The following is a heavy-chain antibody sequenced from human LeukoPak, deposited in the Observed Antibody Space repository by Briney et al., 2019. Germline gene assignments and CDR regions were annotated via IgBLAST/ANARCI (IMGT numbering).Heavy chain of an antibody. D-gene: IGHD4-23*01. CDR2: INTNTGSP. CDR1: GYTFTSYA. V-gene: IGHV7-4-1*02. J-gene: IGHJ6*02. CDR3: ARDGSNPYLSYYYGMDV. Sequence: GASVKVSCKASGYTFTSYAMNWVRQAPGQGLEWMGWINTNTGSPTYAQGFTGRFVFSLDTSVSTAYLQISSLEAEDTAVYYCARDGSNPYLSYYYGMDVWGQGTTVTVSS.